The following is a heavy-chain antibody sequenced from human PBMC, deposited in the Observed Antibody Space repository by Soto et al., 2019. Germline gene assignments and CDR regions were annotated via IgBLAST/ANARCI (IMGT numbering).Heavy chain of an antibody. D-gene: IGHD6-13*01. Sequence: QVQLVESGGGVVQPGRSPRLSCAASGFTSSSYAMHWVRQAPGKGLEWVAVISYDGSNKYYADSVKGRFTISRDNSKNTLYLQMNSLRAEDTAVYYCARDFVRQQPFVPSDYWGQGTLVTVSS. CDR3: ARDFVRQQPFVPSDY. V-gene: IGHV3-30-3*01. CDR1: GFTSSSYA. CDR2: ISYDGSNK. J-gene: IGHJ4*02.